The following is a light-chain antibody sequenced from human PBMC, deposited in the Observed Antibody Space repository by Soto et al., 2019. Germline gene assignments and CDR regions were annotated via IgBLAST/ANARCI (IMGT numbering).Light chain of an antibody. CDR3: QQYGSSPKT. CDR2: GAS. V-gene: IGKV3-20*01. J-gene: IGKJ1*01. Sequence: EIVLTQSSGTLSLSPGERATLSCRASQSVSSSYLAWYQQKPGQAPRLLIYGASSRATGIPDRFSGSGSGTDFTLTISRLEPEDFAVYYCQQYGSSPKTFGQGTTV. CDR1: QSVSSSY.